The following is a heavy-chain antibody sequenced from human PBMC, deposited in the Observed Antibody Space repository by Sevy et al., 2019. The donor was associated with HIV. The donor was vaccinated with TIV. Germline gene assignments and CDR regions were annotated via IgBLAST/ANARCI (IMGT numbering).Heavy chain of an antibody. V-gene: IGHV1-8*03. CDR2: MNPNSGNT. CDR3: ARASTYYYDAFDI. Sequence: ASVKVSCKASGYTFTSYDINWVRQATGQGLEWMGWMNPNSGNTGYAQKFQGRVTITRNTPISTAYMELSSLRSEDTAVYYCARASTYYYDAFDIWGQGTMVTVSS. CDR1: GYTFTSYD. J-gene: IGHJ3*02. D-gene: IGHD3-10*01.